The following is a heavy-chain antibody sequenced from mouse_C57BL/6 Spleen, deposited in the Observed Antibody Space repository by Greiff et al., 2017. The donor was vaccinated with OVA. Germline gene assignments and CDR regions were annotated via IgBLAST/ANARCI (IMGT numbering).Heavy chain of an antibody. CDR1: GYAFTNYL. Sequence: VKLMESGAELVRPGTSVKVSCKASGYAFTNYLIEWVKQRPGQGLEWIGVINPGSGGTNYNEKFKGKATLTADKSSSTAYMQLSSLTSEDSAVYFCARYDRDYYAMDYWGQGTSVTVSS. CDR2: INPGSGGT. J-gene: IGHJ4*01. CDR3: ARYDRDYYAMDY. D-gene: IGHD2-14*01. V-gene: IGHV1-54*01.